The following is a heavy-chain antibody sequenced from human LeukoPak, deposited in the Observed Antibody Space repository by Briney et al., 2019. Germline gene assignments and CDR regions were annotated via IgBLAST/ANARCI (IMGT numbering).Heavy chain of an antibody. CDR1: GGSVTSGPNY. CDR2: IQTSGRV. CDR3: ARDRGNGDYGDYFDS. Sequence: PSGTLSLTCSVSGGSVTSGPNYWNWIRRPAGKGLEWIGRIQTSGRVNYNPSLKSRVTVYLDTPKNLVSLQLTSVTAADTAVYYCARDRGNGDYGDYFDSWGQGTQVTVSS. V-gene: IGHV4-61*02. J-gene: IGHJ4*02. D-gene: IGHD4-17*01.